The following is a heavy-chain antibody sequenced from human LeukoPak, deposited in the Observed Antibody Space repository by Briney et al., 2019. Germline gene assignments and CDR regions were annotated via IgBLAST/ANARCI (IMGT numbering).Heavy chain of an antibody. Sequence: GGSLRLSCAASGFTVSSNYMSWVRQAPGKGLEWVSVIYSGGSTYYADSVKGRFTISRDNSKNTLYLQMNSLRAEDTAVYYCARMRFPDYYYMDVWGKGTTVTVSS. CDR2: IYSGGST. V-gene: IGHV3-66*02. D-gene: IGHD3-16*01. J-gene: IGHJ6*03. CDR1: GFTVSSNY. CDR3: ARMRFPDYYYMDV.